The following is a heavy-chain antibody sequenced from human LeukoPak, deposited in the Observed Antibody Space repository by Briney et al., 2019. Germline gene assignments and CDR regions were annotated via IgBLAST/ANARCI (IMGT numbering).Heavy chain of an antibody. J-gene: IGHJ4*02. CDR2: IKEDGSEK. CDR1: GFTFSSHW. CDR3: ARVVSGNFDY. Sequence: PGGSLRLSCVVSGFTFSSHWMSWVRQAPGKGLEGVANIKEDGSEKYYAVPVKGRSTISRDNAKASLYLQMNSLRAEDMAVYYCARVVSGNFDYWGQGSLVAVSS. D-gene: IGHD2-15*01. V-gene: IGHV3-7*01.